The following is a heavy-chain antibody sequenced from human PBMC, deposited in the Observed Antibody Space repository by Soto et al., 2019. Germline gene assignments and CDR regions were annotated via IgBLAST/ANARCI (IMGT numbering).Heavy chain of an antibody. Sequence: ASVKVSCKASGYTFTNYAVHWVRQAPGQRLEWMGWINADNGDTKYSQKFQGRITITRDTSASIAYVELSSLSSEDTAVYYCTRGSAGTPYYFDYWGKGTLVTVSS. V-gene: IGHV1-3*01. CDR3: TRGSAGTPYYFDY. CDR2: INADNGDT. CDR1: GYTFTNYA. D-gene: IGHD1-1*01. J-gene: IGHJ4*02.